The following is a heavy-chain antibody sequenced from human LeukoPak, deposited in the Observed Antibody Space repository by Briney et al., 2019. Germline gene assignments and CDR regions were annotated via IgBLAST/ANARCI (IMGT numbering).Heavy chain of an antibody. J-gene: IGHJ4*02. CDR3: ARVRVAAAGTYGRFDY. CDR2: INHSGST. CDR1: AGSFSGYY. D-gene: IGHD6-13*01. Sequence: PSETLSLTCAVYAGSFSGYYWSWLRQPPGKGLEWIGEINHSGSTNYNPFLKSRVTISVNTSKNQFSLKLSSVTAADTAVYYCARVRVAAAGTYGRFDYWGQGTLVTVSS. V-gene: IGHV4-34*01.